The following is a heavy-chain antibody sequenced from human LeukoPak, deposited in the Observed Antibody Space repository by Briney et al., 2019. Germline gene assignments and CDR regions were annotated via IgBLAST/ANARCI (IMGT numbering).Heavy chain of an antibody. CDR2: ISGDGGST. CDR1: GFTFSNSA. J-gene: IGHJ3*02. CDR3: AKGYCSGTSCYPDAFDI. V-gene: IGHV3-43*02. Sequence: GGSLRLSCAASGFTFSNSAMSWVRQAPGKGLEWVSLISGDGGSTYYADSVKGRFTISRDNSKNSLYLQMNSLRTEDTALYYCAKGYCSGTSCYPDAFDIWGQGTMVTVSS. D-gene: IGHD2-2*01.